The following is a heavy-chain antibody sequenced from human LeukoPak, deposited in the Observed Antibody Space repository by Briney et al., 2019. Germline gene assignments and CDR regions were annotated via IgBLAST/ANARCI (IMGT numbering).Heavy chain of an antibody. J-gene: IGHJ5*02. V-gene: IGHV1-2*02. D-gene: IGHD6-13*01. CDR2: INPNSGGT. CDR3: ARDKARQQLNWFDP. CDR1: GHTFTGYY. Sequence: ASVKVSCKASGHTFTGYYMHWVRQAPGQGLEWMGWINPNSGGTNYAQKFQGRVTMARDTSISTAYMELSRLRSDDTAVYYCARDKARQQLNWFDPWGQGTLVTVSS.